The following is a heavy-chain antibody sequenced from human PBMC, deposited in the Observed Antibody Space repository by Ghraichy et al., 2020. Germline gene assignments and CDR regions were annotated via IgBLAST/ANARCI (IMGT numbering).Heavy chain of an antibody. CDR3: ARDISRYYDSSGYNSDAFDI. Sequence: ASVKVSCKASGYTFTSYGISWVRQAPGQGLEWMGWISAYNGNTNYAQKLQGRVTMTTDTSTSTAYMELRSLRSDDTAVYYCARDISRYYDSSGYNSDAFDIWGQGTMVTVSS. D-gene: IGHD3-22*01. V-gene: IGHV1-18*04. CDR1: GYTFTSYG. CDR2: ISAYNGNT. J-gene: IGHJ3*02.